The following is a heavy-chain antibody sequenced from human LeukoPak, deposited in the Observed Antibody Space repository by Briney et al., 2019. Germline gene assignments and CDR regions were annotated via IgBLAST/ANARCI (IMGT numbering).Heavy chain of an antibody. J-gene: IGHJ5*02. CDR3: ARATVYYDFWSGYYSWFDP. D-gene: IGHD3-3*01. CDR2: IIPIFGTA. CDR1: GGTFSSYA. Sequence: ASVKVSCKASGGTFSSYAISWVRQAPGQGLEWMGGIIPIFGTANYAQKFQGRVTITADESTGTAYMELSSLRSEDTAVYYCARATVYYDFWSGYYSWFDPWGQGTLVTVSS. V-gene: IGHV1-69*13.